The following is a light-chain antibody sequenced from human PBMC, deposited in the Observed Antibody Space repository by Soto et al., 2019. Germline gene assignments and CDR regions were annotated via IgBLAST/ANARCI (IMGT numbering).Light chain of an antibody. CDR3: QHYYSRPLT. V-gene: IGKV4-1*01. CDR1: QSILYSSNDKNY. CDR2: WAS. Sequence: DIVMTQSPDSLAVSLGERATINCKSSQSILYSSNDKNYLAWYQQKPGQPPKLLIYWASTRESGVPDRFSGSGSETDFTLTITSLQAEDVAVYYCQHYYSRPLTFGGGTKVEIK. J-gene: IGKJ4*01.